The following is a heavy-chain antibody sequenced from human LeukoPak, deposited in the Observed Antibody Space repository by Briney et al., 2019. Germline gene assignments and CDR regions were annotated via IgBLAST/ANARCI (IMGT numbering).Heavy chain of an antibody. CDR1: GFTFRSHA. Sequence: GGSLRLSCVGSGFTFRSHAMSWVRQAPEKGLEFVSGIYENGGTTYYADSVKGRFSISGDNSKNTLYLQMDSLRGEDTAVYYCAKDFRIGYSAHFDHWGQGALVTVSS. CDR3: AKDFRIGYSAHFDH. CDR2: IYENGGTT. V-gene: IGHV3-23*01. J-gene: IGHJ4*02. D-gene: IGHD2-21*01.